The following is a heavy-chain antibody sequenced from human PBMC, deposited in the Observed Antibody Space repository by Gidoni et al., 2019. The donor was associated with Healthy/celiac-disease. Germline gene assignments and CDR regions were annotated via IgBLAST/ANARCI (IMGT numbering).Heavy chain of an antibody. V-gene: IGHV1-69*04. CDR1: GGTFSSYA. CDR2: ILPILGIA. D-gene: IGHD6-13*01. J-gene: IGHJ5*02. Sequence: QVQLVQSGAEVQKPGSSVKVCCKASGGTFSSYAIRWVRPAPGQWLEWMGRILPILGIANYAQKFQGRVTITADKSSSTAYMELSSLRSEDTAVYYCASSGIAAAGSVGRSDNWFDPWGQGTLVTVSS. CDR3: ASSGIAAAGSVGRSDNWFDP.